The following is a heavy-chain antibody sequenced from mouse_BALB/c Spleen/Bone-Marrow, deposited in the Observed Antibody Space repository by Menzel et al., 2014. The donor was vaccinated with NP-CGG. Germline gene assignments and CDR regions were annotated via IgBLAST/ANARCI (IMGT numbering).Heavy chain of an antibody. J-gene: IGHJ3*01. CDR3: ARSGDYDENY. V-gene: IGHV1-9*01. D-gene: IGHD2-4*01. CDR1: GYTFSSYW. Sequence: VQLQQSGAELMKPGASVKISCKATGYTFSSYWIEWVKQRPGHGLEWIGEILPGSGSTSYNEKFKGKATFTADTSSNTAYMQLSSLTSEDSAVYYCARSGDYDENYWGQGTLVTVSA. CDR2: ILPGSGST.